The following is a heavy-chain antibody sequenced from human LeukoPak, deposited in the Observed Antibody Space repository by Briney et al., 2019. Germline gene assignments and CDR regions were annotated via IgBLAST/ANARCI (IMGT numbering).Heavy chain of an antibody. Sequence: GGSLRLSCAASGFTFSSYSMNWVRQAPGKGLEWVSSISTSGSYLYYADSVKGRFTISRDNAKNSLYLQMNSLRAEDTAVYYCAKDGYRYGQVDYWGQGTLVTVAS. CDR2: ISTSGSYL. CDR3: AKDGYRYGQVDY. CDR1: GFTFSSYS. J-gene: IGHJ4*02. V-gene: IGHV3-21*04. D-gene: IGHD5-18*01.